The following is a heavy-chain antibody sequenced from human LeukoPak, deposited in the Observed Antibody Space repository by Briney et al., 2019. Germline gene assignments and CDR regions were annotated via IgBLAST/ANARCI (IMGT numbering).Heavy chain of an antibody. D-gene: IGHD2-2*01. V-gene: IGHV3-30*02. Sequence: PGGSLRLSSAASGFTFSSYGMHWVRRAPGKGLEWEAFIRYDGSNKYYADSVKGRFTISRDNSKHTLYLQMNSLRAEDTAVYYCAKAWDIVVVPAVDYWGQGTLVTVSS. CDR1: GFTFSSYG. CDR2: IRYDGSNK. J-gene: IGHJ4*02. CDR3: AKAWDIVVVPAVDY.